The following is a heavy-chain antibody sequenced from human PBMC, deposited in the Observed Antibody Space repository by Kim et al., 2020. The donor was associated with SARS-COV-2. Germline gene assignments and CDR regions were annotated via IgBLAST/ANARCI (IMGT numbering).Heavy chain of an antibody. Sequence: GGSLRLSCAASGFIFSTYWMNWVRQAPGKGLEWLATIAQDGNDKYYVDSVKGRFTISRDNAKNSLYLQMNSLRAEDTAVYYCARDRGDCSGGMCSSVFDNWGHGTLVTVSP. J-gene: IGHJ4*01. V-gene: IGHV3-7*01. CDR1: GFIFSTYW. D-gene: IGHD2-15*01. CDR3: ARDRGDCSGGMCSSVFDN. CDR2: IAQDGNDK.